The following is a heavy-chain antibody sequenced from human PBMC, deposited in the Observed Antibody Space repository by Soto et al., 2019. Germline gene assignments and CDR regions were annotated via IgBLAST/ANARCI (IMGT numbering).Heavy chain of an antibody. CDR3: ASRIVATIMDYYGMDV. V-gene: IGHV1-3*01. J-gene: IGHJ6*02. D-gene: IGHD5-12*01. CDR2: INAGNGNT. CDR1: GYTFTGYP. Sequence: QVQFVQSGAEVKKPGASVKFSCKASGYTFTGYPMHWVRQAPGQRLEWMGWINAGNGNTKYSQKFQGRVTITRDTSASTAYMELSSLRSEDTAVYYCASRIVATIMDYYGMDVWGQGTTVTVSS.